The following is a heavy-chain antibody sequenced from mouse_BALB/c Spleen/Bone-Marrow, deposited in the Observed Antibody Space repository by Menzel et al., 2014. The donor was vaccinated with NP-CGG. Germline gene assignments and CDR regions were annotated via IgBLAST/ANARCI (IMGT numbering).Heavy chain of an antibody. CDR2: INHYNDGT. J-gene: IGHJ4*01. CDR3: AREGGYYAMDV. CDR1: GYTFTSYV. Sequence: VQLKESGPELVKPGASVKMSCKASGYTFTSYVMHWVKQKPGQGLEWIGYINHYNDGTKYNEKFKGKARLTSYKSSSTAYMELRGLTSEDSAVYYCAREGGYYAMDVWGQGTSVTVSS. V-gene: IGHV1-14*01.